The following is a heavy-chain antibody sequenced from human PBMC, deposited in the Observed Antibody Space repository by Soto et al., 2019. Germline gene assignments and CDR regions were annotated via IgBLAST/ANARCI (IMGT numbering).Heavy chain of an antibody. CDR1: GFTFSDHY. CDR2: ISNRNNYT. D-gene: IGHD3-22*01. Sequence: PGGSLRLSCVASGFTFSDHYMTWIRQAPGKGLEWVAYISNRNNYTSYSDAVKGRFTLSRDNAKNSLYLQMNSLRAEDTAMYWCARWFYFYDGNGYYDYWGQGSLVTVSS. J-gene: IGHJ4*01. CDR3: ARWFYFYDGNGYYDY. V-gene: IGHV3-11*06.